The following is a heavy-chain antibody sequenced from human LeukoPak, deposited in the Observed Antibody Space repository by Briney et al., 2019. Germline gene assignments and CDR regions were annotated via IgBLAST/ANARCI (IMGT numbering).Heavy chain of an antibody. CDR1: GGTFGSHT. D-gene: IGHD3-22*01. Sequence: GASVKVSCKASGGTFGSHTISWVRQAPGQGLEWVGRVIPVLGMATHAQSFQGRVTITADKSTSTAYTELSSLRSEDTAVYYCASLYYDNSGYFSWLDPWGQGTLVTVSS. V-gene: IGHV1-69*02. CDR2: VIPVLGMA. J-gene: IGHJ5*02. CDR3: ASLYYDNSGYFSWLDP.